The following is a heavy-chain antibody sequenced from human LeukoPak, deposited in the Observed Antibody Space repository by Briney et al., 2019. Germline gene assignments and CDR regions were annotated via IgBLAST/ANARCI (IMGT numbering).Heavy chain of an antibody. CDR1: GYTFTDCY. CDR2: INPNSGVT. D-gene: IGHD6-6*01. V-gene: IGHV1-2*02. CDR3: ARDLGKYSTSSLDN. Sequence: RRASVKVSCKASGYTFTDCYVHWVRQAPGQGLEWMGWINPNSGVTNYAQEFQGRVTMTRDKSISTAYMELSRLRSDDTAVYYCARDLGKYSTSSLDNWGQGSLVTVSS. J-gene: IGHJ4*02.